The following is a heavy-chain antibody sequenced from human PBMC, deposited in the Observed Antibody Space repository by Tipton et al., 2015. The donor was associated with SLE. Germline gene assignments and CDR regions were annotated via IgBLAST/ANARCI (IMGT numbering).Heavy chain of an antibody. D-gene: IGHD3-10*01. J-gene: IGHJ4*02. CDR3: AGPDYGSGSYQY. Sequence: SLRLSCAASGFTFSSYAMSWVRQAPGKGLEWVSAISGSGGSTYYADSVKGRFTISRDNSKNTLYLQMNSLRAEDTAVYYCAGPDYGSGSYQYWGQGTLVTVSS. CDR1: GFTFSSYA. CDR2: ISGSGGST. V-gene: IGHV3-23*01.